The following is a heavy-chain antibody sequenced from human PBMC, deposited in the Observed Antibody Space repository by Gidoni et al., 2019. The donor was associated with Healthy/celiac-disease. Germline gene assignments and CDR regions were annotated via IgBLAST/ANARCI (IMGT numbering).Heavy chain of an antibody. Sequence: EVQLVESVGGLVQPGGSLILSCASSEFTLSTYWMPWVRQGQGKGLVWVSRINSDGRRTSYEDSVKGGFTISRDNAKNTLYLQMNSLRAEDTAVYYCARDGWVWGYCSGGSCPPAYFQHWGQGTLVTVAS. CDR3: ARDGWVWGYCSGGSCPPAYFQH. D-gene: IGHD2-15*01. CDR2: INSDGRRT. J-gene: IGHJ1*01. V-gene: IGHV3-74*01. CDR1: EFTLSTYW.